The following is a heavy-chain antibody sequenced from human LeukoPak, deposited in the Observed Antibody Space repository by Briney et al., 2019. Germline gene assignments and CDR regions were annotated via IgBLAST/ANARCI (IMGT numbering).Heavy chain of an antibody. CDR3: ARGGYLPYYFDY. CDR2: INHSGST. V-gene: IGHV4-34*01. Sequence: SETLSLTCAVYGGSFSGYYWSWIRQPPGKGLEWIGEINHSGSTNYNPSLKSRVTISVDTSKNQFSLNLSSVTAADTAVYYCARGGYLPYYFDYWGQGTLVTVSS. CDR1: GGSFSGYY. D-gene: IGHD6-13*01. J-gene: IGHJ4*02.